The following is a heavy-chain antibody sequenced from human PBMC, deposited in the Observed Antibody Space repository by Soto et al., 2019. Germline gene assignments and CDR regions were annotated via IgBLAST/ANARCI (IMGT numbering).Heavy chain of an antibody. CDR1: GFSLSISGVG. V-gene: IGHV2-5*01. D-gene: IGHD1-7*01. CDR2: IYWNDDK. J-gene: IGHJ3*02. Sequence: SGPTLVNPTQTLTLTCTFSGFSLSISGVGVGWIRQPPGKALEWLALIYWNDDKRYSPSLKRRLTITKDTSKNQVVLTMTNKDPVDTATYFCAHSRYNWNWADAYDIWGHGTMVTVAS. CDR3: AHSRYNWNWADAYDI.